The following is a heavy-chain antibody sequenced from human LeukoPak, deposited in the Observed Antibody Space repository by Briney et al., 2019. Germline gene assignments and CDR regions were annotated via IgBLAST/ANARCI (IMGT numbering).Heavy chain of an antibody. CDR1: GFTFSTYL. D-gene: IGHD3-3*01. CDR3: AREGYDFWSGYSFYFDY. J-gene: IGHJ4*02. CDR2: IKQDGSEK. V-gene: IGHV3-7*01. Sequence: PGGSLRFSCAASGFTFSTYLMSWVRQAPGKGLEWVANIKQDGSEKYYVDSVKGRFTISRDNAKNSLYLQMNSLRAEDTAVYYCAREGYDFWSGYSFYFDYWGQGTLVTVSS.